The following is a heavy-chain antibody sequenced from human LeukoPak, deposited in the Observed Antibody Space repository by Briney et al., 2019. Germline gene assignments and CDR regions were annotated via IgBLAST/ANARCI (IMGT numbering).Heavy chain of an antibody. CDR2: IIPIFGTA. D-gene: IGHD3-22*01. J-gene: IGHJ6*03. V-gene: IGHV1-69*13. CDR1: GGTFSSYA. Sequence: ASVKVSCKASGGTFSSYAISWVRQAPGQGLEWMGGIIPIFGTANYAQKFQGRVTITAAESTSTAYMELSSLRSEDTAVYYCASRTLDYYDSSGFRRQHYMDVWGKGTTVTISS. CDR3: ASRTLDYYDSSGFRRQHYMDV.